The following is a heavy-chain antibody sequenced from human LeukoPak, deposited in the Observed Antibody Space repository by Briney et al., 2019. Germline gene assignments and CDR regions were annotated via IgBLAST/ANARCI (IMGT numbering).Heavy chain of an antibody. CDR2: ISGSGGST. CDR1: GFTFSTYG. J-gene: IGHJ4*02. D-gene: IGHD2-21*01. CDR3: AKAPVTTCRGAYCYPFDY. V-gene: IGHV3-23*01. Sequence: GGSLRLSCAASGFTFSTYGMSWVRQAPGKGLEWVSVISGSGGSTYYADSVKGRFTISRDNSKNTLYLQMSSLRAEDTAVYYCAKAPVTTCRGAYCYPFDYWGQGTLVTVSS.